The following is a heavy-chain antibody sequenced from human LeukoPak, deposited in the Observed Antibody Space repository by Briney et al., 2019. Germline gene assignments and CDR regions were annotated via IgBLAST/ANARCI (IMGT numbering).Heavy chain of an antibody. CDR2: IYPGDSDT. CDR3: ARRYGYNGGFDP. Sequence: GESLKISCKGSGYIFTTYWIGWVRQVPGKGLEWMGIIYPGDSDTTYSPSFQGHITISADKSISTAYLQWSSLKASDTAMYYCARRYGYNGGFDPRGQGTLVTVSS. J-gene: IGHJ5*02. CDR1: GYIFTTYW. D-gene: IGHD5-24*01. V-gene: IGHV5-51*01.